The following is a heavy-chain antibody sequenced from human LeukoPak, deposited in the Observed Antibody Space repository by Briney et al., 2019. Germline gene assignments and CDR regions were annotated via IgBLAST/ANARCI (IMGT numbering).Heavy chain of an antibody. CDR2: IYYSGST. J-gene: IGHJ6*03. D-gene: IGHD6-13*01. CDR1: GGSISHYY. V-gene: IGHV4-59*01. Sequence: SETLSLTCTVSGGSISHYYWSWIRQPPGKGLEWIGYIYYSGSTNYNPSLKSRVTISVDTSKNQFSLKLSSVTAADTAVYYCARGIMDSYSSSWYVPPRDYYYYMDVWGKGTTVTVSS. CDR3: ARGIMDSYSSSWYVPPRDYYYYMDV.